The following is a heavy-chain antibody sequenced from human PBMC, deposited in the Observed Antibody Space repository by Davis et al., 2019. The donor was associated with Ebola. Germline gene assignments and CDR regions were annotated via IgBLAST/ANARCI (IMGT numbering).Heavy chain of an antibody. V-gene: IGHV3-48*02. J-gene: IGHJ4*02. CDR2: ISSSSSTI. D-gene: IGHD6-19*01. CDR3: ARDQHGSGWYPFDY. CDR1: VFPFSSYS. Sequence: ESLQISCAASVFPFSSYSMNWVRQAPGKGLEWVSYISSSSSTIYYADSVKGRFTISRDNAKNSLYLQMNSLRDEDTAVYYCARDQHGSGWYPFDYWGQGTLVTVSS.